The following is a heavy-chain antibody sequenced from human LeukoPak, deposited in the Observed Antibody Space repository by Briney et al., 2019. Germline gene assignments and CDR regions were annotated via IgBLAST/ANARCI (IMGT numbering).Heavy chain of an antibody. J-gene: IGHJ4*02. V-gene: IGHV3-53*01. Sequence: GGSLRHSCAASGFTVSSNYMSWVRQAPGKGLEWVSVIYSGGSTYYADSVKGRFTISRDNSKNTLYLQMDSLRAEDTAVYYCARVGYSSGWYRHWGQGTLVTVSS. CDR3: ARVGYSSGWYRH. D-gene: IGHD6-19*01. CDR1: GFTVSSNY. CDR2: IYSGGST.